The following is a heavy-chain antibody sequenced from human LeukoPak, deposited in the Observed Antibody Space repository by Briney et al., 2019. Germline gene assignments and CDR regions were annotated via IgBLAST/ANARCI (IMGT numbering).Heavy chain of an antibody. CDR3: ARCRIVLIDTAMVNGYFDY. D-gene: IGHD5-18*01. J-gene: IGHJ4*02. CDR2: IIPIFGTA. CDR1: GGTFSSYA. Sequence: GASVKVSCKASGGTFSSYAISWVRQAPGRGLEWMGRIIPIFGTANYAQKFQGRVTITTDESTSTAYMELSSLRSEDTAVYYCARCRIVLIDTAMVNGYFDYWGQGTLVTVSS. V-gene: IGHV1-69*05.